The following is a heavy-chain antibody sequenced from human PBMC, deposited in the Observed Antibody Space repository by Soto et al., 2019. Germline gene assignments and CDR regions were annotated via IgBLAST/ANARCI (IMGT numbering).Heavy chain of an antibody. D-gene: IGHD6-6*01. CDR2: INHSGST. Sequence: PSETLSLTCAVYGGSSSGYYWSWIRQPPGKGLEWIGEINHSGSTNYNPSLKSRVTISVDTSKNQFSLKLSSVTAADTAVYCCARLQLVIVPYYYYYYMDVWGKGTTVTVSS. CDR1: GGSSSGYY. CDR3: ARLQLVIVPYYYYYYMDV. J-gene: IGHJ6*03. V-gene: IGHV4-34*01.